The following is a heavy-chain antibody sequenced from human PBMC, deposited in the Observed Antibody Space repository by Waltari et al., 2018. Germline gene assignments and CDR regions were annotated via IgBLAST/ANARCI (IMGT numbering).Heavy chain of an antibody. Sequence: EVQLVESGGGLVQPGGSLRLSCAASGFTFSSPVKYGVRQTPGKGLVWVSGINRDGSSTSYADSVKGRVTISRDNAKNTLYLQMNSLRAEDTAVYYCVRDSSGTYWGQGTQVTVSS. CDR1: GFTFSSPV. CDR3: VRDSSGTY. J-gene: IGHJ4*02. V-gene: IGHV3-74*01. D-gene: IGHD3-22*01. CDR2: INRDGSST.